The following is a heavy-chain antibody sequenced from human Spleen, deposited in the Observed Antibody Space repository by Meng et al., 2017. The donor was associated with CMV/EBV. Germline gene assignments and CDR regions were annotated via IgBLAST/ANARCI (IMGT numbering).Heavy chain of an antibody. V-gene: IGHV3-30*04. Sequence: GGSLRLSCAASGFTFSSYAMHWVRQAPGKGLEWVAVISYDGSNKYYADSVKGRFTISRDNSKNTLYLQMNSLRVGDTAVYFCAFLTLYYFDYWGQGALVTVSS. CDR3: AFLTLYYFDY. D-gene: IGHD2/OR15-2a*01. J-gene: IGHJ4*02. CDR1: GFTFSSYA. CDR2: ISYDGSNK.